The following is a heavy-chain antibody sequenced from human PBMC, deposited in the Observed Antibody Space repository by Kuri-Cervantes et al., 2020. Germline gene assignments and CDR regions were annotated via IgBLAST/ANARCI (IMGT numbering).Heavy chain of an antibody. CDR2: INHSGSS. CDR1: GGSFSGHY. Sequence: GSLRLSCAVYGGSFSGHYWSWIRQPPGKGLEWIGEINHSGSSNYNPSLKSRVTISVDTSKNQFSLKLSSVTAADTAVYYCARQRGSPSFDYWGQGTLVTVSS. CDR3: ARQRGSPSFDY. D-gene: IGHD1-1*01. J-gene: IGHJ4*02. V-gene: IGHV4-34*01.